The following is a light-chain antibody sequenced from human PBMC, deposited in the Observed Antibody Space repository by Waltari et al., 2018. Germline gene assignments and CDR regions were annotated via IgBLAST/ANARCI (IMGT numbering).Light chain of an antibody. CDR1: QDVVYDLNKKNY. Sequence: IVMTQSPDSLAVSLGARATISCKSSQDVVYDLNKKNYLAWYQQKPGQPPRLLIYWASTRESGVPDRFTGSGSGTDFTLTISGLQAEDVAVYYCHQYYSTVGTFGQGTKVEIK. CDR2: WAS. CDR3: HQYYSTVGT. J-gene: IGKJ1*01. V-gene: IGKV4-1*01.